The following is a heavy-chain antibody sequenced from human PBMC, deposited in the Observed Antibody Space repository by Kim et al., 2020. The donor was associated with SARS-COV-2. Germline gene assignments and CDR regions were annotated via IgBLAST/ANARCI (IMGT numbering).Heavy chain of an antibody. CDR3: ARSHRYSSSWYFSY. J-gene: IGHJ4*02. D-gene: IGHD6-13*01. Sequence: SQKFQGRVTITRDTSASTAYMELSSLRSEDTAVYYCARSHRYSSSWYFSYWGQGTLVTVSS. V-gene: IGHV1-3*01.